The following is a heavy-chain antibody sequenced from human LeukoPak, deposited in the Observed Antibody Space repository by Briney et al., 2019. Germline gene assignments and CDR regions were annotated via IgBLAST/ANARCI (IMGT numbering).Heavy chain of an antibody. CDR1: GGPISSYY. Sequence: SETLSLTCTVSGGPISSYYWSWIRQPAGKGLEWIGRIYTSGSTNYNPSLKSRVTISVDKSKNQFSLKLSSVTAADTAVYYCARGEHIVVVTAGEYFFDYWGQGTLVTVSS. CDR2: IYTSGST. D-gene: IGHD2-21*02. J-gene: IGHJ4*02. V-gene: IGHV4-4*07. CDR3: ARGEHIVVVTAGEYFFDY.